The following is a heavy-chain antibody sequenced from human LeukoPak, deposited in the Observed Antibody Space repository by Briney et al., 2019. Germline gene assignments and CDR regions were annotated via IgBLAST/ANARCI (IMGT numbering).Heavy chain of an antibody. CDR2: IYSGGST. Sequence: GGSLRLSCAASGFTVSSNYMSWVRQAPGKGLERVSVIYSGGSTYYADSVKGRFTISRDNSKNTLYLQMNSLSAEDTAVYYCARGVAVAGFDYWGQGTLVTVSS. D-gene: IGHD6-19*01. CDR3: ARGVAVAGFDY. V-gene: IGHV3-66*01. J-gene: IGHJ4*02. CDR1: GFTVSSNY.